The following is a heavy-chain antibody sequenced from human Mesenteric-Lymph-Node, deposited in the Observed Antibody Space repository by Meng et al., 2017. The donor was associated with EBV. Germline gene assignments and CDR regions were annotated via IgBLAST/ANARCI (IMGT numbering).Heavy chain of an antibody. CDR2: MNPESKHA. CDR3: ARRGRWFYGSDY. D-gene: IGHD2-15*01. J-gene: IGHJ4*02. Sequence: QVQRVRSGAEVTKPVPSVKVSCKAAGDTLGDYDINWVRQATGQGLEWVGWMNPESKHADYAQKFQGRLTMNRNTSTNTAYMELSSLRSEDTAVNYCARRGRWFYGSDYWGQGTLVTVSS. CDR1: GDTLGDYD. V-gene: IGHV1-8*01.